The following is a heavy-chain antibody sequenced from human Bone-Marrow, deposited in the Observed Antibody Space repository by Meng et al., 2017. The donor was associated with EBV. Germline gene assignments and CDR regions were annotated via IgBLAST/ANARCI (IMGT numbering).Heavy chain of an antibody. CDR1: GFTVSSNY. V-gene: IGHV3-53*01. Sequence: EVQLGGSGGGLIQPGGSLRLSCAASGFTVSSNYMSWVRQAPGKGLEWVSVIYTGGDAYYADSVKGRFTFSRDNSKNTLYLQMDSLRAEDTAVYYCARTRDGLWGQGTLVTVSS. CDR2: IYTGGDA. J-gene: IGHJ4*02. CDR3: ARTRDGL. D-gene: IGHD5-24*01.